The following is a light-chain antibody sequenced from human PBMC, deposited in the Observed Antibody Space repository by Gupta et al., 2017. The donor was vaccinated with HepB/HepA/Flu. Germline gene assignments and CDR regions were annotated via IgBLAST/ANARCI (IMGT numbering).Light chain of an antibody. V-gene: IGKV4-1*01. CDR3: QRDDSTPRT. CDR1: QSVLYSSNNKNY. J-gene: IGKJ1*01. Sequence: DIVMTQSPDSLAVSLGERATINCKSSQSVLYSSNNKNYLAWYQQKPGQPPKLLIYWASTRESGVPDRFSGSGSGTDFTLTISSLQAEDVAVYYYQRDDSTPRTFGQGTKVEIK. CDR2: WAS.